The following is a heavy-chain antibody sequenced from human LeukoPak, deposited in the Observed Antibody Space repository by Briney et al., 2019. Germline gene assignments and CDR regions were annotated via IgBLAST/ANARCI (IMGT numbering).Heavy chain of an antibody. Sequence: SVKVSCKAYGGTFSSYTISWVRQAPGQGLEWMGRIIPILGIANYAQKFQGRVTITADKSTSTTYMELSSLRSEDTAVYYCARGDYGSGSYLQDYWGQGTLVTVSS. CDR2: IIPILGIA. J-gene: IGHJ4*02. D-gene: IGHD3-10*01. V-gene: IGHV1-69*02. CDR3: ARGDYGSGSYLQDY. CDR1: GGTFSSYT.